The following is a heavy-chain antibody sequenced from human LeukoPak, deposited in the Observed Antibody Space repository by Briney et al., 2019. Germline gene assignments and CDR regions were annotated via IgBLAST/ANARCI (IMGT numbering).Heavy chain of an antibody. CDR3: AREDHLGVVSY. J-gene: IGHJ4*02. CDR1: GFTFSSYW. Sequence: PGGSLRLSCAASGFTFSSYWMSWVRQAPGKGLEWVANIKQDGSEKYYVDSVKGRFTISRDNAKNSLHLQMNSLRAEDTAVYYCAREDHLGVVSYWGQGTLVTVSS. V-gene: IGHV3-7*01. D-gene: IGHD3-3*01. CDR2: IKQDGSEK.